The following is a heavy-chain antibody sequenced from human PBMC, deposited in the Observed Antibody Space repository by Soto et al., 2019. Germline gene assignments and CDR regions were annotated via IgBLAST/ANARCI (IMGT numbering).Heavy chain of an antibody. CDR1: GFTFRNYW. J-gene: IGHJ4*02. Sequence: EVQLVESGGGLVQPGGSLRLSCAASGFTFRNYWMHWVRQAPGKGLVWVSRINGDGSSTNYADSVKGRFTISRDNAKNTLYLQMDSLRAEDTAVYYCAREGELPSFDYWGQGTLVTVSS. V-gene: IGHV3-74*01. CDR2: INGDGSST. CDR3: AREGELPSFDY. D-gene: IGHD1-26*01.